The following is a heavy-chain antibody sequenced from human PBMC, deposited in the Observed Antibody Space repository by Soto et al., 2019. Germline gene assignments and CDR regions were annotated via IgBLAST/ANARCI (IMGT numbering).Heavy chain of an antibody. CDR2: IYYSGST. CDR3: ARHNPDFWSGADYYYMDV. V-gene: IGHV4-59*08. CDR1: GGSISSYY. J-gene: IGHJ6*03. Sequence: SETLSLTCTVSGGSISSYYWSWIRQPPGKGLEWIGYIYYSGSTNYNPSLKSRVTISVDTSKNQFSLKLSSVTAADTAVYYCARHNPDFWSGADYYYMDVWGKGTTVTVSS. D-gene: IGHD3-3*01.